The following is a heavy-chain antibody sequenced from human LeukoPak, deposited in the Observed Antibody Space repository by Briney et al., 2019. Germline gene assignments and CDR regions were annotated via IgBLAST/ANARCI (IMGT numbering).Heavy chain of an antibody. D-gene: IGHD2-2*01. CDR1: GFTFSDYY. Sequence: PGGSLRLSCAASGFTFSDYYMSWVRQAPGKGLEWVSVICRDGTTYYADSVKGRFTISRDNSKNTLYLQMNSLSADDTAVYYCARDCCTNIWLGFWGQGTLVTVSS. J-gene: IGHJ4*02. CDR2: ICRDGTT. CDR3: ARDCCTNIWLGF. V-gene: IGHV3-66*01.